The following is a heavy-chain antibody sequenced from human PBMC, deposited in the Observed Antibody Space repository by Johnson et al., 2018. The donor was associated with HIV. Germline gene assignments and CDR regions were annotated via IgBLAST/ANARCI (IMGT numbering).Heavy chain of an antibody. D-gene: IGHD3-10*02. Sequence: VKLVESGGGVVQPGGSLRLSCAASGFTFSNAWMHWVRQAPGKGLVWVSRMNADGKSTTYADSVKGRFTISRDNAKNTLYLQMNSLRAEDTAVYYCARESTNLYYVDIWGQGTMVTVSS. V-gene: IGHV3-74*01. CDR1: GFTFSNAW. J-gene: IGHJ3*02. CDR2: MNADGKST. CDR3: ARESTNLYYVDI.